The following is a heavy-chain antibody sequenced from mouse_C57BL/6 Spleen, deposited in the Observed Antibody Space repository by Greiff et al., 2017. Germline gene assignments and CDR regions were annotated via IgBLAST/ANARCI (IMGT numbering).Heavy chain of an antibody. Sequence: VQLLQSGPELVKPGASVKISCKASGYAFSSSWMNWVKQRPGKGLEWIGRIYPGDGDTNYNGKFKGKVTLTADKSSSTAYMQLSSLTTEDSAVYFCARPYDYDGYFDYWGQGTTLTVSS. J-gene: IGHJ2*01. CDR1: GYAFSSSW. D-gene: IGHD2-4*01. V-gene: IGHV1-82*01. CDR2: IYPGDGDT. CDR3: ARPYDYDGYFDY.